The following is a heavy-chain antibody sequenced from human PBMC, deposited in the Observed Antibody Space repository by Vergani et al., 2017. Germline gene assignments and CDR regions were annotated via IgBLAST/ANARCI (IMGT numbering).Heavy chain of an antibody. Sequence: QVQLVQSGAEVKKPGSSVKVSCKASGGTFSSYAISWVRQAPGQGLEWMGGIIPIFGTANYAQKFQGRVTITADESTSTAYMELSSLRSEDTAVYYCARVVVVVAATGGFNWFDPWGQGTLVTVSS. V-gene: IGHV1-69*01. CDR2: IIPIFGTA. CDR3: ARVVVVVAATGGFNWFDP. J-gene: IGHJ5*02. CDR1: GGTFSSYA. D-gene: IGHD2-15*01.